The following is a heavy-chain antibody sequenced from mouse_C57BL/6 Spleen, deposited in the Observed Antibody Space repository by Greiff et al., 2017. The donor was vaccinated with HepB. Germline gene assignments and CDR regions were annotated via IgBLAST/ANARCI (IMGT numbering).Heavy chain of an antibody. D-gene: IGHD2-5*01. V-gene: IGHV2-2*01. CDR2: IWSGGST. J-gene: IGHJ3*01. CDR3: ARKNYSRAY. Sequence: VKLMESGPGLVQPSQSLSITCTVSGFSFTSYGVHWVRQSPGKGLEWLGVIWSGGSTDYNAAFISRLSISKDNSKSQVFFKMNSLQADDTAIYYCARKNYSRAYWGQGTLVTVSA. CDR1: GFSFTSYG.